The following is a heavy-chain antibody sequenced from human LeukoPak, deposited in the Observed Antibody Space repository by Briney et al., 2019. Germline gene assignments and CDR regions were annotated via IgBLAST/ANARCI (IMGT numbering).Heavy chain of an antibody. J-gene: IGHJ4*02. V-gene: IGHV3-23*01. Sequence: GGSLRLSCAASGFTFSSYTMSRVRQAPGKGLEWVSTITTSDGNTYYADSVKGRFTVSRDNSKNTLFLQMNSLRAEDTAVYYCATDGGLWVSAHWGDSWGRGTLVTVSS. D-gene: IGHD7-27*01. CDR2: ITTSDGNT. CDR1: GFTFSSYT. CDR3: ATDGGLWVSAHWGDS.